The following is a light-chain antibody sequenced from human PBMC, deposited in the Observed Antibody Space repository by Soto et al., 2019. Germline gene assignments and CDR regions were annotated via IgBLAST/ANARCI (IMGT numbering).Light chain of an antibody. Sequence: EIVLTQSPGTLSVSPGDRATLSCRASQSVNNNYLAWYQQKPGQAPRLLIYGASSRATGIPDRFRGSGSGTDFTLTISRLEPEDFAVYFCQQYGTSWWTFGQGTKVDTK. J-gene: IGKJ1*01. CDR1: QSVNNNY. CDR2: GAS. CDR3: QQYGTSWWT. V-gene: IGKV3-20*01.